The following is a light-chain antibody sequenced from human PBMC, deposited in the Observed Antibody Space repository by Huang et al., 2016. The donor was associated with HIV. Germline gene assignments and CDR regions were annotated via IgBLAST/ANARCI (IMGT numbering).Light chain of an antibody. CDR3: QQYHGVPWT. V-gene: IGKV1-NL1*01. Sequence: DIQMTQSPSSLSASVGDRVAITCRASQGISNSLVWYQQKPGKAPKLLLYAASKLEGGVTSRFSGSGSGAVYTRTISSLQPEDVAVYHCQQYHGVPWTFGQGTKVEVK. CDR1: QGISNS. J-gene: IGKJ1*01. CDR2: AAS.